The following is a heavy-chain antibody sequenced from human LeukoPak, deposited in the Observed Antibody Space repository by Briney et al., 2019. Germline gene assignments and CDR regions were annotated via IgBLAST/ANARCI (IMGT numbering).Heavy chain of an antibody. CDR3: ARDLGYCSGGSCPRWFAP. CDR2: INAGNGNT. J-gene: IGHJ5*02. CDR1: GYTFTSYA. V-gene: IGHV1-3*01. Sequence: ASVKVSCKASGYTFTSYAMHWVRQAPGQRLEWMGWINAGNGNTKYSQKFQGRVTITRDTSASTAYMELSSLRSEDTAVYYCARDLGYCSGGSCPRWFAPWGQGTLVTVSS. D-gene: IGHD2-15*01.